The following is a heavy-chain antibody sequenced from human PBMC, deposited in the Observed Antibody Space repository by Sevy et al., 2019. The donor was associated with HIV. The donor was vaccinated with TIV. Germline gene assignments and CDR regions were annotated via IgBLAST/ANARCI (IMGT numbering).Heavy chain of an antibody. CDR1: GFTFSSYW. V-gene: IGHV3-7*03. CDR3: ARAKGTALGNYMDV. CDR2: IKQDGSEK. Sequence: GGSLRLSCAASGFTFSSYWMSCVRQAPGKGLEWVANIKQDGSEKYYVHSVKGRFTISRDNAKNSLYLQMNSLRAEDTAVYYCARAKGTALGNYMDVWGKGTTVTVSS. J-gene: IGHJ6*03. D-gene: IGHD2-21*02.